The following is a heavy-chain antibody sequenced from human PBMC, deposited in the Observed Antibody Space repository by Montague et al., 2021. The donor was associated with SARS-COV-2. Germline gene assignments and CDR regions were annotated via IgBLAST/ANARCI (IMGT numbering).Heavy chain of an antibody. Sequence: SETLSLTCTVSGGSISSFYWSWFRQPPGKGLEWIGYITDSGSTNYNPSLTSRVTMSVDTSKNQFSLKVNSATAADTAVYYCARHYSATLSAVYWGQGTMVTVSS. V-gene: IGHV4-59*08. CDR1: GGSISSFY. J-gene: IGHJ4*02. CDR3: ARHYSATLSAVY. CDR2: ITDSGST. D-gene: IGHD2-15*01.